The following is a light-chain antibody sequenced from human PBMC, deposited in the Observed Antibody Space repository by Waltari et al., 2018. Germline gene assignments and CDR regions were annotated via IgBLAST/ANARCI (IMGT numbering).Light chain of an antibody. CDR1: TSDIGASNY. CDR3: SSYTTSSTLVV. V-gene: IGLV2-14*03. CDR2: DVS. J-gene: IGLJ3*02. Sequence: QSALTQPASMYGSPGPSITISCTGTTSDIGASNYVTWYQQHPGTAPQLIIYDVSHRPSGVSTRFSGSKSGNTASLTISGLLTEDEADYYCSSYTTSSTLVVFGGGTKLTVL.